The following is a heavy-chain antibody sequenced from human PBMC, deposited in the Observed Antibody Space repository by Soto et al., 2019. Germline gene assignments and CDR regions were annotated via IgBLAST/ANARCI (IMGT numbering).Heavy chain of an antibody. CDR1: GYTFTGYY. Sequence: VKVSCKASGYTFTGYYVHWERQAPGQGLEWMGWIDPNSGGTKYAQKFQGWVTMTRDTSISTAYMELSRLKSDATAVYYCARDTYYYHSRAYQCWFDPWGQGTLVTVSS. D-gene: IGHD3-22*01. CDR3: ARDTYYYHSRAYQCWFDP. CDR2: IDPNSGGT. J-gene: IGHJ5*02. V-gene: IGHV1-2*04.